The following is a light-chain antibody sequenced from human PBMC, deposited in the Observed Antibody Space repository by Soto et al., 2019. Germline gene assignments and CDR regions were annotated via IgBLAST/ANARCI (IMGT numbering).Light chain of an antibody. CDR2: AAS. CDR3: QQTSRTPKT. CDR1: QSITRY. J-gene: IGKJ1*01. Sequence: DIQLTQSPIFLSASVGDRVTISCRASQSITRYLNWYQQKPGKAPNLLIYAASSLHSGVPSRFSGAGSGTDFTLTISSLQPEDFATYYCQQTSRTPKTFGQGTKVDIK. V-gene: IGKV1-39*01.